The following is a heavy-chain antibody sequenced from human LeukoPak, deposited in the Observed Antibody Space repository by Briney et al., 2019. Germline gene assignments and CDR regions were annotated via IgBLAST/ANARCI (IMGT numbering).Heavy chain of an antibody. Sequence: IGSIDYIGGTYYNPSLKSRVTISVDTSKDQFSLKLSSLTAADTGVYYCARPPGIAAAWLDPWGQGTLVTVSS. J-gene: IGHJ5*02. CDR3: ARPPGIAAAWLDP. D-gene: IGHD6-13*01. V-gene: IGHV4-39*01. CDR2: IDYIGGT.